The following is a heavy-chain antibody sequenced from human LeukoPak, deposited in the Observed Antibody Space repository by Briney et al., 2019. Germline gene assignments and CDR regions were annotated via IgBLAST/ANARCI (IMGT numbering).Heavy chain of an antibody. CDR3: ARVDSTSSHDY. D-gene: IGHD6-6*01. J-gene: IGHJ4*02. CDR1: GYTFTNYY. Sequence: VSSVTDSCKASGYTFTNYYMHWVRPAPGQGLEWVGIINPRSGSTSYAQKFQGRVTMTRDTSTSTVYMELSSLRSEDTAVYYCARVDSTSSHDYWGERPVHPVSS. CDR2: INPRSGST. V-gene: IGHV1-46*01.